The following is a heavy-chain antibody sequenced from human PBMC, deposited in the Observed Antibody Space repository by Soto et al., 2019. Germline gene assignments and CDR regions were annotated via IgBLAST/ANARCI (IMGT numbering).Heavy chain of an antibody. J-gene: IGHJ6*04. CDR1: GFTFSSYA. V-gene: IGHV3-23*01. CDR2: ISGSGGST. D-gene: IGHD6-13*01. CDR3: AKVSVSSSWFYYYGMDV. Sequence: GGSLRLSCAASGFTFSSYAMSWVRQAPGKGLEWVSAISGSGGSTYYADSVKGRFTISRDNSKNTLYLQMNSLRAEDTAVYYCAKVSVSSSWFYYYGMDVWGKGTTVTVSS.